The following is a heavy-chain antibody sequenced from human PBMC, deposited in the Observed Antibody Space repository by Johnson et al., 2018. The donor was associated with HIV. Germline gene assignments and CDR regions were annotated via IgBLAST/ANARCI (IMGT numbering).Heavy chain of an antibody. Sequence: VQLVESGGGLVQPGRSLRLSCTASGFTFSSYAMSWVRQAPGKGLEWVSAISGSGGSKYYADSVKGRFTISRDNSKNTRYLQMNSLRAEDTAVYSCAKDLGVAADPDAFDIWGQGTMVTVSS. CDR3: AKDLGVAADPDAFDI. D-gene: IGHD6-13*01. J-gene: IGHJ3*02. CDR1: GFTFSSYA. V-gene: IGHV3-23*04. CDR2: ISGSGGSK.